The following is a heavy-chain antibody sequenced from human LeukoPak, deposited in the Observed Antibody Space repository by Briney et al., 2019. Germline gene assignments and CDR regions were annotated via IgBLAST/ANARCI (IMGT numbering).Heavy chain of an antibody. D-gene: IGHD2-2*01. J-gene: IGHJ4*02. CDR1: GFTFSDYY. V-gene: IGHV3-23*01. CDR3: AKDPVAVVPAADGIDY. CDR2: ISGSGGST. Sequence: PGGSLRLSCAASGFTFSDYYMSWVRQAPGKGLEWVSAISGSGGSTYYADSVKGRFTISRDNSKNTLYLQMNSLRAEDTAVYYCAKDPVAVVPAADGIDYWGQGTLVTVSS.